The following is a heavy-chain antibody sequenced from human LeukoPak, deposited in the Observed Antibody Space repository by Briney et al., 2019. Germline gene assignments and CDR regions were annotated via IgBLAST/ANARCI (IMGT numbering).Heavy chain of an antibody. CDR2: IYYTGST. J-gene: IGHJ5*02. V-gene: IGHV4-59*08. D-gene: IGHD2-21*02. CDR3: ARRVTSNWFDP. CDR1: GGSITTYY. Sequence: PSETLSLTRTVSGGSITTYYWSWIRQPPGKGLEWIAYIYYTGSTNYNPSLKSRVTISVDTSKNQFSLKLSSVTAADTAVYYCARRVTSNWFDPWGQGTLVTVSS.